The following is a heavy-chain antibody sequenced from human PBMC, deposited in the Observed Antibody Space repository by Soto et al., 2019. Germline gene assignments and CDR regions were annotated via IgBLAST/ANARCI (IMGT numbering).Heavy chain of an antibody. V-gene: IGHV4-59*01. J-gene: IGHJ5*02. CDR3: ASRRSSGNWWRFDP. CDR1: GASISNYY. D-gene: IGHD2-8*02. CDR2: IYHSGNT. Sequence: SETLSLTCTVSGASISNYYWSWIRQPPGKGLEWIGYIYHSGNTYYSSPLKSRVTMSIETSRTQFSLKLSSVTAADTAVYYCASRRSSGNWWRFDPWGQGTLVTVSS.